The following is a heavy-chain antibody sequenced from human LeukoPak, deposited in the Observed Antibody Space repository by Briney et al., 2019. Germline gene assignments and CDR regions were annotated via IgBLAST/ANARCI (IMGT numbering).Heavy chain of an antibody. J-gene: IGHJ4*02. CDR3: AKESRHYYFDY. CDR1: GFTYSSYG. Sequence: GGSLRLSCAASGFTYSSYGMHWVRQAPGKGLEWVAVISYDGSNKYYAESVKGRFTISRDNSKNTLYLQMNSLRAEDTAVYYCAKESRHYYFDYWGQGTLVTVSS. CDR2: ISYDGSNK. V-gene: IGHV3-30*18.